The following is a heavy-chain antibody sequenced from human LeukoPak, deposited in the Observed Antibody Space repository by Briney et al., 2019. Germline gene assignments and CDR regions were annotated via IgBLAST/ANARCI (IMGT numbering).Heavy chain of an antibody. CDR3: ARQRIGELLHDAFDI. CDR1: GYTFTNRW. Sequence: GESLQISCKGSGYTFTNRWIAWVRQLPGEGLEWMGIIYPGDSDTRYSPSFRGRVTISADKSINTAYLQWTGLKASDTAMYYCARQRIGELLHDAFDIWGQGTVVTVSS. J-gene: IGHJ3*02. CDR2: IYPGDSDT. D-gene: IGHD3-10*01. V-gene: IGHV5-51*01.